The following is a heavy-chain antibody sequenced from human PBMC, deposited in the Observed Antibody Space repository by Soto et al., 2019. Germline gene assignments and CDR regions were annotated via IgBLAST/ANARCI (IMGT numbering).Heavy chain of an antibody. D-gene: IGHD6-13*01. J-gene: IGHJ6*02. CDR1: GYTFTGHY. CDR2: INPNSGGT. CDR3: ARDVGSSWYINYYYGMDV. Sequence: ASVKVSCKASGYTFTGHYMHWVRQAPGQGLEWMGWINPNSGGTNYAQKFQGWVTMTRDTSISTAYMELSRLRSDDTAVYYCARDVGSSWYINYYYGMDVWGQGTTVTVSS. V-gene: IGHV1-2*04.